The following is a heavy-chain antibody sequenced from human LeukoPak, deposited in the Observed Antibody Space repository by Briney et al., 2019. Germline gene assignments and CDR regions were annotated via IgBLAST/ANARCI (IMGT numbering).Heavy chain of an antibody. CDR1: GGSISSYY. D-gene: IGHD1-7*01. CDR2: IYTSGST. J-gene: IGHJ6*02. V-gene: IGHV4-4*07. CDR3: AREWGITGTPQQKYYYYYYGMDV. Sequence: ETLSLICTVSGGSISSYYWSWIRQPAGKGREWIGRIYTSGSTNYNPSLKSRVTMSVDTSKNQFSLKLSSVTAADTAVYYCAREWGITGTPQQKYYYYYYGMDVWGQGTTVTVSS.